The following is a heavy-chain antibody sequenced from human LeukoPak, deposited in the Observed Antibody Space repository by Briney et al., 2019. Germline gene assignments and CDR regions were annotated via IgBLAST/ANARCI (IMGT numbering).Heavy chain of an antibody. D-gene: IGHD1-20*01. CDR2: INSDGSST. CDR1: GFTFSSYW. Sequence: HSGGSLRLSCAVSGFTFSSYWMHWVRQAPGKGLVWVSRINSDGSSTSYADSVKGRFTISRDNSKNTLYLQMNSLRAEDTAVYYCAKQYNWNDVPNLLFDYWGQGTLVTVSS. V-gene: IGHV3-74*01. CDR3: AKQYNWNDVPNLLFDY. J-gene: IGHJ4*02.